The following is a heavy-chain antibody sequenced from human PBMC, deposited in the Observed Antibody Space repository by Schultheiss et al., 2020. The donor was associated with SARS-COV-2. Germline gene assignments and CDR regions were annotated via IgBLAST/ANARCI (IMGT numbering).Heavy chain of an antibody. CDR3: AKEKMAVVAAFDY. D-gene: IGHD2-15*01. Sequence: GSLRLSCAASGFTFSSYAMSWVRQAPGKGLEWVAVISYDGSNKYYADSVKGRFTISRDNSKNTLYLQMNSLRAEDTAVYYCAKEKMAVVAAFDYWGQGTLVTVSS. J-gene: IGHJ4*02. CDR2: ISYDGSNK. V-gene: IGHV3-30*04. CDR1: GFTFSSYA.